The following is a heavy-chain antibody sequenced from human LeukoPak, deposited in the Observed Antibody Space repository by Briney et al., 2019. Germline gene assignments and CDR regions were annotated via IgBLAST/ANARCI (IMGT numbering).Heavy chain of an antibody. Sequence: SETLSLTCAVSGGSISSSNWWSWVRQPPGKGLEWIGEIYHSGSTNYNPSLKSRVTISVDKSKNQFSLKLSSVTAADTAVYYCARSYDIAAAGLDYWGQGTLVTVSS. CDR1: GGSISSSNW. CDR3: ARSYDIAAAGLDY. V-gene: IGHV4-4*02. D-gene: IGHD6-13*01. CDR2: IYHSGST. J-gene: IGHJ4*02.